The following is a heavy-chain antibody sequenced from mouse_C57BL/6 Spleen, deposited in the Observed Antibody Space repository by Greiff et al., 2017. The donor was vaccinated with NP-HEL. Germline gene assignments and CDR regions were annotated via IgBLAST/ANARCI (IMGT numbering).Heavy chain of an antibody. CDR3: AREGNDYHWYFDV. J-gene: IGHJ1*03. CDR1: GYTFTDYY. Sequence: VQLQQSGAELVRPGASVKLSCKASGYTFTDYYINWVKQRPGQGLEWIARIYPGSGNTYYNEKFKGKATLTAEKSPSTAYMQLSSLTSEDSAVYFCAREGNDYHWYFDVWGTGTTVTVSS. CDR2: IYPGSGNT. V-gene: IGHV1-76*01. D-gene: IGHD2-4*01.